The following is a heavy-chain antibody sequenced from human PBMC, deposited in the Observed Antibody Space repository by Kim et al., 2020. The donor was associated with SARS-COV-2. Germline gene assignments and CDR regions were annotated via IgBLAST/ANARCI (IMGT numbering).Heavy chain of an antibody. D-gene: IGHD1-26*01. CDR2: ISSSSSYI. Sequence: GVSLRLSCAASGFTFSSYSMNWVRQAPGKGLEWVSSISSSSSYIYYADSVKGRFTISRDNAKNSLYLQMNSLRAEDTAVYYCARELVGATNYYYGMDVWGQGTTVTVSS. J-gene: IGHJ6*02. V-gene: IGHV3-21*01. CDR1: GFTFSSYS. CDR3: ARELVGATNYYYGMDV.